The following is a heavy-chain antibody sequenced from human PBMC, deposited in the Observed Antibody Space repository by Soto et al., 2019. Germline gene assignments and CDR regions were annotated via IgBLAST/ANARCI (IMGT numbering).Heavy chain of an antibody. CDR3: VREPMGKDYLAV. CDR1: GYAFKNYD. V-gene: IGHV1-8*01. CDR2: VNPKSANT. Sequence: QVQLVQSGAEVKEPGASVKVSCKASGYAFKNYDINGVRQAPGQGLEWMGWVNPKSANTVYAPKFQGRVSMTRDTSITTAYIALISLTSEYTAVYSCVREPMGKDYLAVWGEGAVVTFSS. J-gene: IGHJ6*03.